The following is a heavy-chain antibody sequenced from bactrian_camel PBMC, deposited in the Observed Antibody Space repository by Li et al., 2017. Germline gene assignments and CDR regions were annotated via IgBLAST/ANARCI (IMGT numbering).Heavy chain of an antibody. V-gene: IGHV3S40*01. J-gene: IGHJ4*01. CDR3: AIQYGGSWLY. CDR2: IYSGGGST. CDR1: GFAFGSYG. D-gene: IGHD6*01. Sequence: QLVESGGGLVQSGGSLSLSCAVSGFAFGSYGMSWVRQTPGKGLEWLSSIYSGGGSTYYADSVKGRFTISRDNAKNTVYLQMTSLKSEDTALYYCAIQYGGSWLYWGQGTQVTVS.